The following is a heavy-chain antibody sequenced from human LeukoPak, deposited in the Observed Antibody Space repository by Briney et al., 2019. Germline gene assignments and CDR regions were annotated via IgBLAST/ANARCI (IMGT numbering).Heavy chain of an antibody. D-gene: IGHD1-26*01. CDR3: AKGSGNYWWGNYFDY. V-gene: IGHV3-23*01. J-gene: IGHJ4*02. CDR1: GFTFSSYN. Sequence: GGSLRLSCAASGFTFSSYNMHWVRQAPGRGLEWVSSFSGSGGSTYYADSVKGRFTISRDNSKNTLYLQMNSLKDEDTAVYYCAKGSGNYWWGNYFDYWGQGTLVTVSS. CDR2: FSGSGGST.